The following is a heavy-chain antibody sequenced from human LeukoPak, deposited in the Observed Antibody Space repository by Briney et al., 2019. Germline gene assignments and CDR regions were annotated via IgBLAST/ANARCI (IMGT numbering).Heavy chain of an antibody. CDR3: ARGQAAAGDY. V-gene: IGHV3-21*01. J-gene: IGHJ4*02. CDR1: GFTFSSYS. D-gene: IGHD6-13*01. Sequence: PGGSLRLSCAASGFTFSSYSMNWVRQAPGKGLEWVSSISSSSYIYYADSVKGRFTITRDNAKNSLYLQMNSLRAEDTAVYYCARGQAAAGDYWGQGTLVTVSS. CDR2: ISSSSYI.